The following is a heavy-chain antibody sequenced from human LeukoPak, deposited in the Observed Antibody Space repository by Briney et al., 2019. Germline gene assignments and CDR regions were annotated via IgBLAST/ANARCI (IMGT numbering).Heavy chain of an antibody. CDR1: GFTFSSYS. Sequence: GGSLRLSCAASGFTFSSYSMNWVRQAPGKGLEWVSYISSSSSTIYYADSVKGRFTISRDNAKNSLYLQMNSLRAEDTAVYYCARWGWSSSTIFDYWGQGTLVTVSS. CDR2: ISSSSSTI. J-gene: IGHJ4*02. CDR3: ARWGWSSSTIFDY. V-gene: IGHV3-48*01. D-gene: IGHD6-6*01.